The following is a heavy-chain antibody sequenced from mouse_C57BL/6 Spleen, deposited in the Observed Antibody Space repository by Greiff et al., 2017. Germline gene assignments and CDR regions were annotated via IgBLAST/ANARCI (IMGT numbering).Heavy chain of an antibody. J-gene: IGHJ2*01. CDR1: SCSSYW. V-gene: IGHV1-74*01. CDR2: IHPSDSDT. Sequence: SCSSYWMHWVKQRPGQGLEWIGRIHPSDSDTNYNQKFKGKATLTVDKSSSTAYMQLSSLTSEDSAVYYCAILYYDYDGDFDYWGQGTTLTVSS. D-gene: IGHD2-4*01. CDR3: AILYYDYDGDFDY.